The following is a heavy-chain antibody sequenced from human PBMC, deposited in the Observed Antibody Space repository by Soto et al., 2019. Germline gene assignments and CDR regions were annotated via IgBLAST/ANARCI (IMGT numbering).Heavy chain of an antibody. V-gene: IGHV4-31*03. Sequence: QVQLQESGPGLVKPSQTLSLTCTVSVGSISSGGYYWSWIRQHPGKCLEWIGYIYYSGSTYYNPSLKSRVTISVDTSKNQFSLKLSSVTAADTAVYYCARHSGTMVRGVVFDYWGQGTLVTVSS. D-gene: IGHD3-10*01. CDR2: IYYSGST. J-gene: IGHJ4*02. CDR1: VGSISSGGYY. CDR3: ARHSGTMVRGVVFDY.